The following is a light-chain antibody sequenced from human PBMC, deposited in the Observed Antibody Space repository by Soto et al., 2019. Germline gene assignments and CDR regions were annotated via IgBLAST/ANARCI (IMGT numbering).Light chain of an antibody. CDR1: QSITSW. CDR3: QQYTNTNNPWM. Sequence: DIQMTQSPSTLSASVGDRVTITCRASQSITSWLAWYQRKLGKAPKVLMYKSSSLESGVPSRFSGSGSGTEFSLTISSLQPDDSATYYCQQYTNTNNPWMFGQGTKVDIK. V-gene: IGKV1-5*03. CDR2: KSS. J-gene: IGKJ1*01.